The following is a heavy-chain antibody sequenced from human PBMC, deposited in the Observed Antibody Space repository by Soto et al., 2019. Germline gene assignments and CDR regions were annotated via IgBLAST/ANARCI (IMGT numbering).Heavy chain of an antibody. D-gene: IGHD2-15*01. CDR3: ARKVIVVVVAAQGGFDP. Sequence: QVQLQQWDAGLLKPSEALSLTCAVYGGSFSGYYWSWIRQPPGKGLEWIGEINHSGSTNYNPSLKRRVTISVYTSKHQFSLKLSSVTAAYTAVYYCARKVIVVVVAAQGGFDPWGQGTLVTVSS. V-gene: IGHV4-34*01. CDR2: INHSGST. CDR1: GGSFSGYY. J-gene: IGHJ5*02.